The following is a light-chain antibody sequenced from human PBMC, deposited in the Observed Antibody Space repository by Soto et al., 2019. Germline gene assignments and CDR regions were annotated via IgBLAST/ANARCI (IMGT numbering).Light chain of an antibody. Sequence: RVMTQFPATLSVSPGETVTLSCRASWSLSNKVAWYQQRSGQAPRLLIYAASSRATGIPDRFSGSGSGTDFTLTISRLEPEDFAVYYCQQYGSSRTFGQGTKVDIK. J-gene: IGKJ1*01. CDR1: WSLSNK. CDR2: AAS. CDR3: QQYGSSRT. V-gene: IGKV3-20*01.